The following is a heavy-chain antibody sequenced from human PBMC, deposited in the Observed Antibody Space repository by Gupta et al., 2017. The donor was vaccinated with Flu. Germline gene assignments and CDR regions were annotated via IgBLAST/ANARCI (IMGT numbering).Heavy chain of an antibody. Sequence: QVQLQESGPGLVKPSQTLSLTCTVSGGSISSGGYYCSWIRQHPGKGLEWIGYIDYSGSTYYNPSLKSRVTISVDTSKNQFSLKLSSVTAADTAVYYCARGVVEDDFWSGYYTGAFDIWGQGTMVTVSS. CDR1: GGSISSGGYY. V-gene: IGHV4-31*03. CDR3: ARGVVEDDFWSGYYTGAFDI. J-gene: IGHJ3*02. CDR2: IDYSGST. D-gene: IGHD3-3*01.